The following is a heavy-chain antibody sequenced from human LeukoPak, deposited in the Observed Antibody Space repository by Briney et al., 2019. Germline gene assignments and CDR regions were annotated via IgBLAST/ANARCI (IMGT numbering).Heavy chain of an antibody. J-gene: IGHJ5*02. CDR3: ARGFPIFGVVTSPNWFDH. D-gene: IGHD3-3*01. CDR1: GYSISSGYY. CDR2: IYHSGST. Sequence: SETLSLTCTVSGYSISSGYYWGWILQPPGKGLEWIGSIYHSGSTYYNPSLKSRVTISVDTSKNQFSLKLSSVTAADTAVYYCARGFPIFGVVTSPNWFDHWGQGTLVTVSS. V-gene: IGHV4-38-2*02.